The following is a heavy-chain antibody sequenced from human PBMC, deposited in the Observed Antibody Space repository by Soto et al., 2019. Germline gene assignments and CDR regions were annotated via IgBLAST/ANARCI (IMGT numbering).Heavy chain of an antibody. V-gene: IGHV4-61*08. CDR1: GDSISRGAYY. J-gene: IGHJ5*02. D-gene: IGHD5-18*01. CDR3: ARVLIGRGYSYGYLGWFDP. Sequence: SETLSLTCTVSGDSISRGAYYWTWIRQHPGKGLEWIGYIYYSGSTNYNPSLKSRVTISVDTSKNQFSLKLSSVTAADTAVYYCARVLIGRGYSYGYLGWFDPWGQGTLVTVSS. CDR2: IYYSGST.